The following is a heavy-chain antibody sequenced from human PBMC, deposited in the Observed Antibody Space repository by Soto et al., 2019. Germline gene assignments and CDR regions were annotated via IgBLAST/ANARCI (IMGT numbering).Heavy chain of an antibody. J-gene: IGHJ4*02. V-gene: IGHV3-23*01. CDR2: LYGGGGHT. CDR1: GFTFSNYA. D-gene: IGHD4-17*01. Sequence: GGSLRLSCAASGFTFSNYAMVWVRQAPGKGLEWVSGLYGGGGHTNYADSVKGRFTISRDNSKNTLYLQMNSLRAEDTAVYMCAKDAVYGVGVWLVDSWGQGTLVTVSS. CDR3: AKDAVYGVGVWLVDS.